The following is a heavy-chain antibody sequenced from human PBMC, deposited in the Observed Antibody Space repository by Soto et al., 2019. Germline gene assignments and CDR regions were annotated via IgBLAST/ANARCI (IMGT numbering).Heavy chain of an antibody. CDR2: ISGSGGGT. Sequence: GGSLRLSCAASGFTFSSYAMSWVRQAPGKGLEWVSAISGSGGGTYYADSVKGRFTISRDNSKNTLYLQMNSLRAEDTAVYYCAKLYDFWSGYWFGYFDYWGQGTLVTVSS. D-gene: IGHD3-3*01. CDR3: AKLYDFWSGYWFGYFDY. CDR1: GFTFSSYA. V-gene: IGHV3-23*01. J-gene: IGHJ4*02.